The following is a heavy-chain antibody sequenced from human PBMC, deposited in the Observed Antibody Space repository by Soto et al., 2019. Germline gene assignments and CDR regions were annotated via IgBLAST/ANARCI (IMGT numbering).Heavy chain of an antibody. J-gene: IGHJ1*01. CDR2: ISSSSSTI. D-gene: IGHD3-22*01. Sequence: GGSLRLSCAASGFTFSSYSMNWVRQAPGKGLEWVSYISSSSSTIYYADSVKGRFTISRDNAKNSLYLQMNSLRDEDTAVYYCARDPATDYYDSSGYPEYFQHWGQGTLITVSS. CDR1: GFTFSSYS. V-gene: IGHV3-48*02. CDR3: ARDPATDYYDSSGYPEYFQH.